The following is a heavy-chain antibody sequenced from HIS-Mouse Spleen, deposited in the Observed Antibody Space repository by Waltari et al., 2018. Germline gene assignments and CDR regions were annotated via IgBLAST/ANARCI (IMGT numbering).Heavy chain of an antibody. J-gene: IGHJ3*02. CDR1: GDRVSSHRAA. Sequence: QVQLQQSGPGRVKPSQTLSPTCAIPGDRVSSHRAAWNWLRQSPSRGLEWMGRTYYRSKWYNDYAVSVKSRITINPDTSKNQFSLQLNSVTPEDTAVYYCARVTGDDAFDIWGQGTMVTVSS. V-gene: IGHV6-1*01. CDR2: TYYRSKWYN. D-gene: IGHD7-27*01. CDR3: ARVTGDDAFDI.